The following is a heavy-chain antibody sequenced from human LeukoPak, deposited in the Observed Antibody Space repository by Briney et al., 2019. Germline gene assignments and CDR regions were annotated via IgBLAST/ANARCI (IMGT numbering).Heavy chain of an antibody. J-gene: IGHJ5*02. Sequence: SETLSFTCTVSGGSISSSSYYWGWIRQPPGKGLEWIGSIYYSGSTYYNPSLKSRVTISVDTSKNQFSLKLSSVTAADTAVYYCARQYVWIQLWLSWFDPWGQGTLVTVSS. CDR2: IYYSGST. V-gene: IGHV4-39*01. CDR1: GGSISSSSYY. CDR3: ARQYVWIQLWLSWFDP. D-gene: IGHD5-18*01.